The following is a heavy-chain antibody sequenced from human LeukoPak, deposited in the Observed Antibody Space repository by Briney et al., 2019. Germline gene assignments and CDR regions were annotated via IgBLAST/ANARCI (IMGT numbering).Heavy chain of an antibody. J-gene: IGHJ4*02. CDR1: GFIFSNYE. V-gene: IGHV3-48*03. Sequence: PRGSLRLSCAGSGFIFSNYEMNWVRQAPGKGLEWVSYVSSTGGDIYYADSVKGRFTISRDNAEKSVYLQMNSLRAEDTAVYYCARDLPTGTYRAYFDNWGQGTLVTVSS. CDR2: VSSTGGDI. CDR3: ARDLPTGTYRAYFDN. D-gene: IGHD1-26*01.